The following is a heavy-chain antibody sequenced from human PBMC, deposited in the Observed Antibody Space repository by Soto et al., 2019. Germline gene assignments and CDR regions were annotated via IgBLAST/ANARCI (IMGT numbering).Heavy chain of an antibody. CDR2: ISYDGSNK. CDR1: GFTFSSYA. D-gene: IGHD2-2*01. V-gene: IGHV3-30-3*01. CDR3: ARGILAGHCSSTSCPTDY. Sequence: LRLSCAASGFTFSSYAMHWVRQAPGKGLEWVAVISYDGSNKYYADSVKGRFTISRDNSKNTLYLQMNSLRAEDTAVYYCARGILAGHCSSTSCPTDYWGQGTLVTVSS. J-gene: IGHJ4*02.